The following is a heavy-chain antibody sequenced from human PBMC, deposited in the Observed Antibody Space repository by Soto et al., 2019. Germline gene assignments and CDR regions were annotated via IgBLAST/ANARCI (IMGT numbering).Heavy chain of an antibody. V-gene: IGHV3-23*01. CDR2: ITGAGGST. Sequence: QLLESGGGLVQPGGSLRLSCAASGFTFNNYGMSWVRQAPGKGLAVIGAITGAGGSTYNADSVKGRFSISRDNSKKTVYLQLDSLRVEDTAVYYCAKGHSDSFGNYDYFGMDVWGQGTTVTVSS. CDR1: GFTFNNYG. J-gene: IGHJ6*02. CDR3: AKGHSDSFGNYDYFGMDV. D-gene: IGHD4-4*01.